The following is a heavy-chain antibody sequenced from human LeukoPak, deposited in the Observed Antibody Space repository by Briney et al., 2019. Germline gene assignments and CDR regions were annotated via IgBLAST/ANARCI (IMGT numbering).Heavy chain of an antibody. Sequence: GESLTISCKGSGYSFTNYWISWVRQVPGKGLEWMGRIDPSDSYTKYSPSFEGHVTISVDKSTSTAFLQWNSLKASDSAMYYCATGASKVTTDFANYWGQGTQVAVSS. CDR3: ATGASKVTTDFANY. CDR2: IDPSDSYT. CDR1: GYSFTNYW. V-gene: IGHV5-10-1*01. D-gene: IGHD4-17*01. J-gene: IGHJ4*02.